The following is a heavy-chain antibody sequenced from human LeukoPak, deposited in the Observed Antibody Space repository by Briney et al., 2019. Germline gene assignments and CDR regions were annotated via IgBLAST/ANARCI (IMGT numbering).Heavy chain of an antibody. CDR3: ATNALYYDFWSGYRTGFDY. CDR1: GFTFSSYA. J-gene: IGHJ4*02. D-gene: IGHD3-3*01. Sequence: GGSLRLSCAASGFTFSSYAMSWVRQAPGKGLEWVSAISGSGGSTYYADPVKGRFTISRDNSKNTLYLQMNSLRAGDTAVYYCATNALYYDFWSGYRTGFDYWGQGTLVTVSS. V-gene: IGHV3-23*01. CDR2: ISGSGGST.